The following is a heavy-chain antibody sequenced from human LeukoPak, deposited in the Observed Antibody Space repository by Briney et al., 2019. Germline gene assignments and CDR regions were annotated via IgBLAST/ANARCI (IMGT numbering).Heavy chain of an antibody. D-gene: IGHD2-8*02. J-gene: IGHJ4*02. V-gene: IGHV3-23*01. CDR1: GVTFKSYA. CDR3: AKIKAWGQYSTGSLYDYDY. CDR2: ISGSGGRT. Sequence: PGGALRLSCAAPGVTFKSYARRWVRRTPGKGLEWGSTISGSGGRTYYAGSVKGRFTISGDNSKNTLYLQMNSLRGEDTALNYCAKIKAWGQYSTGSLYDYDYWGRGTLVTVSS.